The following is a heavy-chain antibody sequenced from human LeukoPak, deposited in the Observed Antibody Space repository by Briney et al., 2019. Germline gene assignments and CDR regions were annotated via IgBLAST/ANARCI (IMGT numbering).Heavy chain of an antibody. V-gene: IGHV3-53*01. Sequence: AGGSLRLSCAASGFTVSSDYMSWVRQAPGKGLEWVSVIYSGGSTYYADSVKGRFTISRDNSRNTLYLQMNSLRAEDTAVYYWARAFQLAFDYWGQGTLVTVSS. CDR3: ARAFQLAFDY. J-gene: IGHJ4*02. CDR1: GFTVSSDY. CDR2: IYSGGST.